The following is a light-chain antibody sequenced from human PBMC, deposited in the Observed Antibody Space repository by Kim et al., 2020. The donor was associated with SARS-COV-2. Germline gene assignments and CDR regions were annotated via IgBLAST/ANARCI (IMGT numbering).Light chain of an antibody. J-gene: IGLJ3*02. CDR3: AVWDESLSGWL. Sequence: ELTQPPSASGTPWQRVTISCSGSSSNIGSDYVYWYQQLPGTAPKLFIYRNSQRPSGVPDRFSGSKSGTSASLAISGLRFEDEAEYYCAVWDESLSGWLFGGGTQLTVL. V-gene: IGLV1-47*01. CDR2: RNS. CDR1: SSNIGSDY.